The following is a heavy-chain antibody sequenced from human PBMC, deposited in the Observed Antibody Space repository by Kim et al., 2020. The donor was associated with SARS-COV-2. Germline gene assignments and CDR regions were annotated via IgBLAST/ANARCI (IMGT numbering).Heavy chain of an antibody. CDR2: ISAYNGNT. Sequence: ASVKVSCKASGYTFTSYGISWVRQAPGQGLEWMGWISAYNGNTNYAQKLQGRVTMTTDTSTSTAYMELRSLRSDDTAVYYCASTYYDILTGYSNWFDPWGQGTLVTVSS. CDR1: GYTFTSYG. D-gene: IGHD3-9*01. V-gene: IGHV1-18*01. CDR3: ASTYYDILTGYSNWFDP. J-gene: IGHJ5*02.